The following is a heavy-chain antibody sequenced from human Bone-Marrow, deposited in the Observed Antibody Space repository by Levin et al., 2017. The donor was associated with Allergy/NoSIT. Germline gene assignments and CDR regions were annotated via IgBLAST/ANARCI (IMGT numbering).Heavy chain of an antibody. CDR1: GYTFTGYY. CDR3: ASYCSGGSCYRDYYGMDV. V-gene: IGHV1-2*06. CDR2: INPNSGGT. J-gene: IGHJ6*02. D-gene: IGHD2-15*01. Sequence: ASVKVSCKASGYTFTGYYMHWVRQAPGQGLEWMGRINPNSGGTNYAQKFQGRVTMTRDTSISTAYMELSRLRSDDTAVYYCASYCSGGSCYRDYYGMDVWGQGTTVTVSS.